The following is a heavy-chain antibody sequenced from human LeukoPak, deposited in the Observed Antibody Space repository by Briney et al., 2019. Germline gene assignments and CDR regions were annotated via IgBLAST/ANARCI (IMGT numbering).Heavy chain of an antibody. CDR1: RYTFTRYY. D-gene: IGHD3-3*01. V-gene: IGHV1-46*01. J-gene: IGHJ4*02. CDR2: INPSGGST. CDR3: ARDSITIFGVVTIDY. Sequence: ASVKVSSKASRYTFTRYYMHWVPQTPGQGLERMGIINPSGGSTSYAQKFQGRVTMTRDMSTSTVYMELSSLRSEDTAVYYCARDSITIFGVVTIDYWGQGTLVTVSS.